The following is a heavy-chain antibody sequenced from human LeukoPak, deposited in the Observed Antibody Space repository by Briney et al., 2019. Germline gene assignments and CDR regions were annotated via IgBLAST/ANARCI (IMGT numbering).Heavy chain of an antibody. D-gene: IGHD2-2*02. J-gene: IGHJ5*02. CDR3: ARIRCGHTDDICYNH. V-gene: IGHV4-34*01. CDR1: SGSFSGYS. CDR2: ISHTGSA. Sequence: SETLSLTCAVHSGSFSGYSWSWIRQPPGKGLEWIGEISHTGSATYNPSLESRLTISLDTSNAQFSLRLTPLTAADTAVYYCARIRCGHTDDICYNHWARGTLVTVSS.